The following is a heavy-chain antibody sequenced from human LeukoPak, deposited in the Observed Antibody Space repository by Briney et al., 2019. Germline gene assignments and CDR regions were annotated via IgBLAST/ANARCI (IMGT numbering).Heavy chain of an antibody. D-gene: IGHD3-10*01. V-gene: IGHV3-33*01. Sequence: GGSLRLSCAASGFTFSDHGMHWVRQAPGKGLEWVAIIWYNGSKKYYAESVKGRFTISRDNSKNTLYLQMSSLRAEDTAVYYCARGPYGSGDGYFDYWGQGTLVTVSS. CDR3: ARGPYGSGDGYFDY. CDR1: GFTFSDHG. J-gene: IGHJ4*02. CDR2: IWYNGSKK.